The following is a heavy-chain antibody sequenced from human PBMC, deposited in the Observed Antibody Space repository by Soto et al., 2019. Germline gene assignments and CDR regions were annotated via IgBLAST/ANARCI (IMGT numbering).Heavy chain of an antibody. CDR1: GGTFSSYA. CDR3: ASPKVYSSSWSNWFDP. V-gene: IGHV1-69*13. J-gene: IGHJ5*02. CDR2: IIPIFGTA. Sequence: VKVSCKASGGTFSSYAISWVRQAPGQGLEWMGGIIPIFGTANYAQKFQGRVTITADESTSTAYMELSSLRSEDTAVYYCASPKVYSSSWSNWFDPWGQGTLVTVSS. D-gene: IGHD6-13*01.